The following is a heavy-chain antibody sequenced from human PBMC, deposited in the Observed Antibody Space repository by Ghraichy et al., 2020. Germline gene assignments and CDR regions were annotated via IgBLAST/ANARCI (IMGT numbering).Heavy chain of an antibody. CDR3: ASRGIAVAGTIFDY. CDR2: ISSSSSTI. V-gene: IGHV3-48*04. D-gene: IGHD6-19*01. CDR1: GFTFSSYS. Sequence: GGSLRLSCAASGFTFSSYSMNWVRQAPGKGLEWVSYISSSSSTIYYADSVKGRFTISRDNAKNSLYLQMNSLRAEDTAVYYCASRGIAVAGTIFDYWGQGTLVTVSS. J-gene: IGHJ4*02.